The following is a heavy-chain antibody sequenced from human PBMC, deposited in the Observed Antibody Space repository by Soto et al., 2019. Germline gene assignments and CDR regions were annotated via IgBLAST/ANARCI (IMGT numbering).Heavy chain of an antibody. CDR2: IYYSGST. D-gene: IGHD5-18*01. J-gene: IGHJ5*02. V-gene: IGHV4-59*01. CDR1: GGSISSYY. Sequence: LSLTWTVSGGSISSYYWSGIRQPPGKGLEWIGYIYYSGSTNYNPSLKSRVTISVDTSKNQFSLKLSSVTAADKAVYYCARVSVDTVMASLDPWGQGTLVTVSS. CDR3: ARVSVDTVMASLDP.